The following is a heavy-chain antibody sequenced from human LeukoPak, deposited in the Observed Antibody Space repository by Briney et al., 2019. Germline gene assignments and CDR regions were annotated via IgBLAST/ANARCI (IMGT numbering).Heavy chain of an antibody. V-gene: IGHV3-30*03. CDR3: ARDRPPFDF. CDR1: GFTFSSYG. CDR2: ISYDGSNK. J-gene: IGHJ2*01. Sequence: GGSLRLSCAASGFTFSSYGMHWVRQAPGKGLEWVAVISYDGSNKYYEDSVKGRFTISRDNSKNTLYLQMDSLRAEDTAVYYCARDRPPFDFWGRGTLVTVSS.